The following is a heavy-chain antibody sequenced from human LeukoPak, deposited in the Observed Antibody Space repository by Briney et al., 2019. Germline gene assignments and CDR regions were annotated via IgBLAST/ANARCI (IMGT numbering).Heavy chain of an antibody. CDR3: ARVGGYCSGGSCSY. CDR2: INHSGST. V-gene: IGHV4-34*01. Sequence: SETLSLTCAVYGGSFGGYYWSWIRQPPGKGLEWIGEINHSGSTNYNLSLKGRVTISVDTSKNQFSLKLSSVTAADTAVYYCARVGGYCSGGSCSYWGQGTLVTVSS. J-gene: IGHJ4*02. CDR1: GGSFGGYY. D-gene: IGHD2-15*01.